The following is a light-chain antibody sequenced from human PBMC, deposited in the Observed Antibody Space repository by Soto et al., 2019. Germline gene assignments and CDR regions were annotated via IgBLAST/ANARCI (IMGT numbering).Light chain of an antibody. J-gene: IGKJ5*01. CDR1: QGINNY. Sequence: DILMTQSPSSLSASVGDRVTITCRASQGINNYLAWYQQQPGKVPQLLIYASSSLESGVPSRFSGTGSGTDFTLTISSLQPEDVASYFCQNYNSAPITFGQGTRLEIK. V-gene: IGKV1-27*01. CDR2: ASS. CDR3: QNYNSAPIT.